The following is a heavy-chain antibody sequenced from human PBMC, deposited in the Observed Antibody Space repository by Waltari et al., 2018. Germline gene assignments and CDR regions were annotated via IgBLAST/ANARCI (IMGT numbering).Heavy chain of an antibody. Sequence: EVQLVESGGGLVQPGRSLRRSCAASGFPFDDYAMNWVRQAPGKGLEGVSGISWNSGSIGYADSVKGRFTISRDNAKNSLYLQMNSLRAEDMALYYCAKGGHSSRDAFDIWGQGTMVTVSS. D-gene: IGHD6-6*01. CDR3: AKGGHSSRDAFDI. CDR1: GFPFDDYA. CDR2: ISWNSGSI. V-gene: IGHV3-9*03. J-gene: IGHJ3*02.